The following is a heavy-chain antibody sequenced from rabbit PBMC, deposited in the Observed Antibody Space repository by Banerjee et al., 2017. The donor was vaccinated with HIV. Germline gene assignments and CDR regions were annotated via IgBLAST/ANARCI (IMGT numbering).Heavy chain of an antibody. V-gene: IGHV1S40*01. Sequence: QSLEESGGDLVKPGASLTLTCKASGIDFSSSYYMCWVRQAPGEGPEWIACIYNGDGSTYYASWAKGRFTISKTSSTTVDLKMTSLTAADTATYFCASTTSTYGYYNLWGQGTLVTVS. CDR1: GIDFSSSYY. J-gene: IGHJ4*01. CDR2: IYNGDGST. CDR3: ASTTSTYGYYNL. D-gene: IGHD1-1*01.